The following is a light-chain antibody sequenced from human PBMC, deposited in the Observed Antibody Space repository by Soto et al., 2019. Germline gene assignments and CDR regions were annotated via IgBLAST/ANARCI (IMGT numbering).Light chain of an antibody. J-gene: IGKJ3*01. CDR3: QQFRT. V-gene: IGKV3-20*01. CDR1: QSISSSY. CDR2: GAS. Sequence: DIVLTQSPGTLSLSPGERATLSCRTSQSISSSYLAWYQQKPGQAPRLLIYGASSRATGIPDRFSGSGSGTDFTLTISILEPEDFAVYYCQQFRTFGPGTKVDIK.